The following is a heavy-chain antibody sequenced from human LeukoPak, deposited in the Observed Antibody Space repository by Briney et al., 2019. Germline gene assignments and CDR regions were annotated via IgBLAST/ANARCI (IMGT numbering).Heavy chain of an antibody. V-gene: IGHV4-39*01. CDR2: IYYSGNT. D-gene: IGHD2-15*01. Sequence: SETLSLTRTVSGVSISSSNSYWGWIRQPPGKGLEWIGSIYYSGNTYYNASLKSQVSISIDTSKNRFSLKLTSVTAADTAVYYCARVVPPFDPWGQGTLVTVSS. CDR3: ARVVPPFDP. J-gene: IGHJ5*02. CDR1: GVSISSSNSY.